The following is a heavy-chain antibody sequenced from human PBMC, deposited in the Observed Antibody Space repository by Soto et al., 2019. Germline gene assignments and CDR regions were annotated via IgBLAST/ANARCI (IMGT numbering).Heavy chain of an antibody. J-gene: IGHJ6*03. CDR1: GYTFTSYG. Sequence: ASVKVSCKASGYTFTSYGISWVRQAPGQGLEWMGWISAYNGNTNYAQKLQGRVTMTTDTSTSTAYMELRSLRSDDTAVYYCARDIVVVPAAIEWVNYYYYYMDVWGKGTTVTVSS. D-gene: IGHD2-2*01. CDR3: ARDIVVVPAAIEWVNYYYYYMDV. CDR2: ISAYNGNT. V-gene: IGHV1-18*01.